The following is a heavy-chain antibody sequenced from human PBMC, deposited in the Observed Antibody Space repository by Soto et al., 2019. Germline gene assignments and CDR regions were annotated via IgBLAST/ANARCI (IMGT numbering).Heavy chain of an antibody. CDR3: ARWASYSSSCFDY. Sequence: SETLSLTCTVSGGSISSYYWSWIRQPPGKGLEWIGYIYYSGSTYYNPSLKSRVTISVDTSKNQFSLKLSSVTAADTAVYYCARWASYSSSCFDYWGQGTLVTVSS. D-gene: IGHD6-13*01. CDR1: GGSISSYY. J-gene: IGHJ4*02. V-gene: IGHV4-59*12. CDR2: IYYSGST.